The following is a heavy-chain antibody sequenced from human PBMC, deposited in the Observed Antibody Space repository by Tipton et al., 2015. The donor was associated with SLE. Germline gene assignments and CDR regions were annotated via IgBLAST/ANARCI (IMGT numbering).Heavy chain of an antibody. J-gene: IGHJ3*02. Sequence: LRLSCTVSGGSISSGTYYWSWIRQPAGKGLEWIGLIYASGSTNYAPSLKSRVTISADTSKNQFSLELSSVTAADTAVYYCARDYYGSGFDAFDIWGQGTMVTVSS. CDR3: ARDYYGSGFDAFDI. D-gene: IGHD3-10*01. V-gene: IGHV4-61*02. CDR2: IYASGST. CDR1: GGSISSGTYY.